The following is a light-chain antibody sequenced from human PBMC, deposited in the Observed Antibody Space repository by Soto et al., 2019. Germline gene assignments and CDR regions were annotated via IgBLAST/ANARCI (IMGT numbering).Light chain of an antibody. CDR2: GAS. Sequence: EIVLTQSPGTLSLSPGERATLSCRASQSVMSNNLAWYQQKPGQAPRLLIYGASSRATGIPERFSGSGSGTDFTLTISRLEPEDFAVYSCQQYGSSPRTFGQGTKLEIK. J-gene: IGKJ2*01. CDR1: QSVMSNN. V-gene: IGKV3-20*01. CDR3: QQYGSSPRT.